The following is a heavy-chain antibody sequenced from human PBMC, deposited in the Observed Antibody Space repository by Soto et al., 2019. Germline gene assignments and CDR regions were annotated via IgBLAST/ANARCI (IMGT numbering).Heavy chain of an antibody. Sequence: EVQLVESGGGLVQPGRSLRLSCAASGFTFDDFAMHWVRQRPGKGLEWVSGIIWNGGSTGYADSVKGRFTISRDNAKNSFFRQRSSLGAEDTALYYWVKSGRQCLVQGGLDIWGQGKMVTVSS. CDR2: IIWNGGST. D-gene: IGHD6-19*01. V-gene: IGHV3-9*01. J-gene: IGHJ3*02. CDR1: GFTFDDFA. CDR3: VKSGRQCLVQGGLDI.